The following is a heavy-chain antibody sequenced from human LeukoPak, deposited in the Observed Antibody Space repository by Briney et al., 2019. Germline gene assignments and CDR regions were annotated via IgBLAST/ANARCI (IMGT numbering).Heavy chain of an antibody. CDR1: GFTFGDYG. CDR3: TRSDGDY. J-gene: IGHJ4*02. V-gene: IGHV3-49*03. Sequence: GGSLRLSCEGSGFTFGDYGVGWFRQAPGKGLQWVTSIRSNTYGWSTEYVPSVKGRFTISRDDSKSIAYLQMNSLKTEDTAVYYCTRSDGDYWGQGTLVTVSS. CDR2: IRSNTYGWST.